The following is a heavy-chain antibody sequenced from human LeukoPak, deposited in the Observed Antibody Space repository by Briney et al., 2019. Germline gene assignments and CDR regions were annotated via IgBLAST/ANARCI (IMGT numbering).Heavy chain of an antibody. Sequence: GGSLRLSCAASGFTFSSYEMNWVRQAPGKGLEWVSYISSSGSTIYYADSVKGRFTISRDNAKNSLYLQMNSLRAEDTAVYYCGRPGIAAAGIAFPFDYWGQGTLVTVSS. CDR2: ISSSGSTI. V-gene: IGHV3-48*03. J-gene: IGHJ4*02. CDR1: GFTFSSYE. D-gene: IGHD6-13*01. CDR3: GRPGIAAAGIAFPFDY.